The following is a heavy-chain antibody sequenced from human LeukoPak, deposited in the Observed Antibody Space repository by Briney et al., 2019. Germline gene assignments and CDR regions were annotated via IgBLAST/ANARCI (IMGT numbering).Heavy chain of an antibody. D-gene: IGHD6-19*01. V-gene: IGHV1-69*04. CDR2: IIPILGIA. CDR3: GVAVAGTWQLDIDFDY. CDR1: GGTFSSYA. Sequence: ASVKVSCKDCGGTFSSYAISWVRQAPGQGLEWMGRIIPILGIANYAQKFQGRVTITADKSTSTAYMELSSLRSEDTAVYYCGVAVAGTWQLDIDFDYWGQGTLVTVPS. J-gene: IGHJ4*02.